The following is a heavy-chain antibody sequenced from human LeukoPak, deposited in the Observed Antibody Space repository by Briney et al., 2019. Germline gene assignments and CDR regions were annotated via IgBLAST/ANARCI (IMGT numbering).Heavy chain of an antibody. CDR3: AGADRVATTNYYYYYGMDV. CDR1: GYSISSGYY. J-gene: IGHJ6*04. CDR2: IYHSGST. V-gene: IGHV4-38-2*01. D-gene: IGHD5-12*01. Sequence: PSETLSLTCAVSGYSISSGYYWGWIRQPPGKGLEWIGSIYHSGSTYYNPSLKSRVTISVDTSKNQFSLKLSSVTAADTAVYYCAGADRVATTNYYYYYGMDVWGKGTTVTVSS.